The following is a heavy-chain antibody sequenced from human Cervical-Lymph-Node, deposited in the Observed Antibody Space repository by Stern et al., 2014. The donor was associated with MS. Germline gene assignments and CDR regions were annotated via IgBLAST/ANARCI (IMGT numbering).Heavy chain of an antibody. J-gene: IGHJ4*02. V-gene: IGHV3-13*01. CDR3: ARVGDSSID. D-gene: IGHD3-10*01. Sequence: EVQLVESGGGLVQPGGSLRLSCAASGFTFTNYDMHWVRQGTGKGLEWGSAVASTGATYYSGSAKGRFTISRDNARNTFYLQMHSLTAGDTAVYYCARVGDSSIDWGQGTLVTVSS. CDR2: VASTGAT. CDR1: GFTFTNYD.